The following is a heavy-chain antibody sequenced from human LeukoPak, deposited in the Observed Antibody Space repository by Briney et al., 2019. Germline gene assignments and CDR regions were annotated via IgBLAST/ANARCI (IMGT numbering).Heavy chain of an antibody. Sequence: GGSLRLSCAASGFTFSSYGMHWVRQAPGKGLEWVAFIRYDGSNKYYADSVKGRFTISRDNSKNTLYLQMNSLRAEDTAVYYCARASDYVWGSYRPDAFDIWGQGTMVTVSS. CDR2: IRYDGSNK. V-gene: IGHV3-30*02. J-gene: IGHJ3*02. D-gene: IGHD3-16*02. CDR1: GFTFSSYG. CDR3: ARASDYVWGSYRPDAFDI.